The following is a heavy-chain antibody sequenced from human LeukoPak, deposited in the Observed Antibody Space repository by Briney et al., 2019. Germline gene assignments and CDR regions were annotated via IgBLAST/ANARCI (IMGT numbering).Heavy chain of an antibody. D-gene: IGHD6-19*01. CDR3: ATDNGSSGWYLNY. V-gene: IGHV1-24*01. CDR1: GYTFTSYD. CDR2: FDPEDGET. J-gene: IGHJ4*02. Sequence: ASVKVSCKASGYTFTSYDINWVRQATGQGLEWMGGFDPEDGETIYAQKFQGRVTMTEDTSTDTAYMELSSLRSEDTAVYYCATDNGSSGWYLNYWGQGTLVTVSS.